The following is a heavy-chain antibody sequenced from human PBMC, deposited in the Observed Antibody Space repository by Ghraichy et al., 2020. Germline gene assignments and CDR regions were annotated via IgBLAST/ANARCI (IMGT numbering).Heavy chain of an antibody. J-gene: IGHJ4*02. CDR1: GFTFSSYA. Sequence: GSLRLSCAASGFTFSSYAMSWVRQAPGKGLEWVSAISGSGGTTYYADSVEGRFTFSRDNSKNTLYLQMDSLRAEDTAVYYCAKETGNYYDSSDYYWGTKYYFDYWGQGTLVTVSS. CDR3: AKETGNYYDSSDYYWGTKYYFDY. CDR2: ISGSGGTT. D-gene: IGHD3-22*01. V-gene: IGHV3-23*01.